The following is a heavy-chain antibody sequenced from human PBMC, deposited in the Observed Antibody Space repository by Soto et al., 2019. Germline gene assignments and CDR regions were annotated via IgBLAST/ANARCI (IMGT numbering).Heavy chain of an antibody. CDR3: VKDISGRGSYYYYYGMDV. J-gene: IGHJ6*02. Sequence: PVGSLRLSCAASGFTFDDYAMHWVRQAPGKGLEWVSGISWNSANMNYVDSVKARFTISRDNAKHSLSLQMNSLREEDTALYYCVKDISGRGSYYYYYGMDVWGQGTTVTVYS. CDR2: ISWNSANM. V-gene: IGHV3-9*01. CDR1: GFTFDDYA. D-gene: IGHD3-16*01.